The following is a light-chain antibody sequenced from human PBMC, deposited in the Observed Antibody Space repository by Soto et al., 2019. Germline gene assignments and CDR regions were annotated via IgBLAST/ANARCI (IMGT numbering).Light chain of an antibody. CDR3: KSYAGGNTYV. CDR2: EVV. V-gene: IGLV2-8*01. CDR1: KNDIGVYDF. Sequence: QSPLPQPPSASGSPRQSFTISCTGTKNDIGVYDFVSWYQHHPGKAPRLIIYEVVQRPSGVPDRFSGSKSGNTASLTVSGLQAADEADYFCKSYAGGNTYVFGSGTKVTVL. J-gene: IGLJ1*01.